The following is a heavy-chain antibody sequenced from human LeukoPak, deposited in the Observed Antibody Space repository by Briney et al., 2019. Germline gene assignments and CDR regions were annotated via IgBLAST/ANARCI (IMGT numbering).Heavy chain of an antibody. J-gene: IGHJ4*02. CDR2: INHSGST. Sequence: SETLSFTCAVYGGSFSGYYWSWIRQPPGKGLEWIGEINHSGSTNYNPSLKSRVTISVDTSKNQFSLKLSSVTAADTAVYYCARGRFSGSRYDYWGQGTLVTVSS. CDR3: ARGRFSGSRYDY. V-gene: IGHV4-34*01. D-gene: IGHD1-26*01. CDR1: GGSFSGYY.